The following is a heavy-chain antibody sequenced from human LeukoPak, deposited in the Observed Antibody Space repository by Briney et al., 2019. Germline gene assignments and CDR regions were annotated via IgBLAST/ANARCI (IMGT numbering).Heavy chain of an antibody. CDR2: ISTSSSTK. D-gene: IGHD1-1*01. CDR1: GFTFSDYS. J-gene: IGHJ4*02. CDR3: ARKRRGDY. Sequence: GGSLRLSCAASGFTFSDYSMNWVRQAPGKGLEWVSYISTSSSTKYYADSVKGRFTISRDNAKNSLYLQMNSLRAEDTAVYYCARKRRGDYWGQGTLVTVSS. V-gene: IGHV3-48*04.